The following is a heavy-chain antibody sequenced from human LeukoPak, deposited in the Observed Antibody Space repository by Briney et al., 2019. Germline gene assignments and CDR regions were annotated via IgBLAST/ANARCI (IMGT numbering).Heavy chain of an antibody. Sequence: GVLRLSCAASGFTFSSYSMNWVRQAPGKGLEWVSSISTSSSYIYYADSVKGRFTISRDNARKSLYLQMNSLRADDTAVYYCARGASVVAGSDNAFDIWGQGTMVTVSS. CDR3: ARGASVVAGSDNAFDI. CDR2: ISTSSSYI. V-gene: IGHV3-21*01. J-gene: IGHJ3*02. D-gene: IGHD6-19*01. CDR1: GFTFSSYS.